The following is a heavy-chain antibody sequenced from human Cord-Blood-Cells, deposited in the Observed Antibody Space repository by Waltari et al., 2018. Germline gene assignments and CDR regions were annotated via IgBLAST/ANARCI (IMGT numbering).Heavy chain of an antibody. Sequence: QVQLQQWGAGLLKPSETLSLTCAVYGGSFCGYSWSWIRQPPGKGPAWIGEINHSRSTNYNPSLKSRVTISVDTSKNQFSLKLSSVTAADTAVYYCARGTDWADYWGQGTLVTVSS. CDR1: GGSFCGYS. CDR3: ARGTDWADY. D-gene: IGHD3-9*01. CDR2: INHSRST. J-gene: IGHJ4*02. V-gene: IGHV4-34*01.